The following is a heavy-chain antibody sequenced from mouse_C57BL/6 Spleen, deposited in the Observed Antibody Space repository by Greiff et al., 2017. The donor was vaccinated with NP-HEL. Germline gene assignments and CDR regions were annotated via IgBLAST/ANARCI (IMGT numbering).Heavy chain of an antibody. J-gene: IGHJ1*03. Sequence: VQLQQSGAELAKPGASVKLSCKASGYTFTSYWMHWVKQRPGQGLEWIGYINPSSGYTKYNQKFKDKATLPADKSSSTAYMQLSSLTDEDSALYYCARAGGNYWYFDVWGTGTTVTVSS. D-gene: IGHD2-1*01. V-gene: IGHV1-7*01. CDR2: INPSSGYT. CDR1: GYTFTSYW. CDR3: ARAGGNYWYFDV.